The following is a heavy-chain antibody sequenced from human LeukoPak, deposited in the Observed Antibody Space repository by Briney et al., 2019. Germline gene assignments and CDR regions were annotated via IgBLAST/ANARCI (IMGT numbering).Heavy chain of an antibody. Sequence: SETLSLTCTVSGGSISSYYWSWIRQPPGKGLEWIGYIYYSGSTNYNPSLKSRVTISLDTSKNQFSLKLSSVTAADTAVYYCARLGPSYYDRYPDYWGQGTLVTVSS. CDR3: ARLGPSYYDRYPDY. D-gene: IGHD3-22*01. CDR2: IYYSGST. J-gene: IGHJ4*02. CDR1: GGSISSYY. V-gene: IGHV4-59*08.